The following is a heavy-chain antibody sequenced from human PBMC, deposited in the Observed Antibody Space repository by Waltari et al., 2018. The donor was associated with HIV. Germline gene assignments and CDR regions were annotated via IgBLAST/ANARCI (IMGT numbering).Heavy chain of an antibody. J-gene: IGHJ5*02. Sequence: QVQLQESGPGLVKPSETLSLTCAVSGGSVSSGSFSWPWIRQPPGKGLEWLGYVYYNGNTNYNPSLKSRATISVDTSKNQFSLKLISVTTADTAVYYCARGVPDYDDFLRGYFTENWFDQWGQGTLVTVSS. CDR1: GGSVSSGSFS. D-gene: IGHD3-3*01. CDR3: ARGVPDYDDFLRGYFTENWFDQ. V-gene: IGHV4-61*01. CDR2: VYYNGNT.